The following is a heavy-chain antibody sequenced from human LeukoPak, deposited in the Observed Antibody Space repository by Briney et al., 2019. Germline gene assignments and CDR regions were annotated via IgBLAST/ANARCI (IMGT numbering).Heavy chain of an antibody. CDR3: ARSITIFGVAGPFDP. Sequence: SVKVSCKASGGTFSSYAISWVRQAPGQGLEWMGGIIPIFGTANYAQKFQGRVTITADESTGTAYMELSSLRSEDTAVYYCARSITIFGVAGPFDPWGQGTLVTVSS. CDR2: IIPIFGTA. J-gene: IGHJ5*02. CDR1: GGTFSSYA. D-gene: IGHD3-3*01. V-gene: IGHV1-69*13.